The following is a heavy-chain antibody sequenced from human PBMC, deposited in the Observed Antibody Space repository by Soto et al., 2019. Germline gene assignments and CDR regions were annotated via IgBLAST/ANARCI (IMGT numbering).Heavy chain of an antibody. CDR3: ARGPGSSGKDDAFDI. D-gene: IGHD1-26*01. J-gene: IGHJ3*02. V-gene: IGHV3-48*02. Sequence: PGGSLRLSCAASGFTFSGYSMNWVRQAPGKGLEWVSYISSSSSTIYYADSVKGRFTISRDNAKNSLYLQMNSLRDEDTAVYYCARGPGSSGKDDAFDIWGQGTMVTVSS. CDR2: ISSSSSTI. CDR1: GFTFSGYS.